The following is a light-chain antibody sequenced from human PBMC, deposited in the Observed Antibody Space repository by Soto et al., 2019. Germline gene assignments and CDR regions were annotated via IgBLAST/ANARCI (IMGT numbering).Light chain of an antibody. Sequence: DIQMTQSPSFLSASVGDRVTITCRASQSISSYLNWYQQKPGKAPKLLIYAASSLQSGVPSRFSGSGSGTDFTLTISSLQPEDFATYYCQQRYSTPITFGQGTRLEIK. CDR2: AAS. V-gene: IGKV1-39*01. CDR1: QSISSY. CDR3: QQRYSTPIT. J-gene: IGKJ5*01.